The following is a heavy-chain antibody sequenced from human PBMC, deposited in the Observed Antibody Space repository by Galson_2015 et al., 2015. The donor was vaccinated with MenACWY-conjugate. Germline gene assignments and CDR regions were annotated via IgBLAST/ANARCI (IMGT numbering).Heavy chain of an antibody. J-gene: IGHJ6*03. CDR2: IRTSGSPI. V-gene: IGHV3-48*03. D-gene: IGHD5-18*01. CDR3: ARVGTWIHQYFYYMDV. CDR1: GFTFTGYD. Sequence: SLRLSCAASGFTFTGYDFNWVRQAPGTGLEWLSYIRTSGSPIYYADSVKGRFTISRDNIKKSLFLEMNSLRAGDTGVYYCARVGTWIHQYFYYMDVWGKGTTVTVSS.